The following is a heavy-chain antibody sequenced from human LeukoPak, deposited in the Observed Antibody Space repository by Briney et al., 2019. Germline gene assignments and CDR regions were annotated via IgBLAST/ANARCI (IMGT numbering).Heavy chain of an antibody. Sequence: SETLSLTCAVYGGSFSGYYWSWIRQPPGKGLEWIGEINHSGGTNYNPSLKSRVTISVDTSKNQFSLKLSSVTAADTAVYYCASNPSYYFDYWGQGTLVTVSS. CDR2: INHSGGT. V-gene: IGHV4-34*01. D-gene: IGHD1-14*01. J-gene: IGHJ4*02. CDR1: GGSFSGYY. CDR3: ASNPSYYFDY.